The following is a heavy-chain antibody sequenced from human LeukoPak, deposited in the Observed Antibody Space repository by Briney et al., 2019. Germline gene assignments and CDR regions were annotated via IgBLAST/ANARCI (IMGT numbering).Heavy chain of an antibody. J-gene: IGHJ4*02. CDR3: ARGGWSLDY. V-gene: IGHV4-34*01. CDR2: INHSGST. Sequence: SETLSLTCAVYGGSFSGFHWNWIRQPPGKGLEWIGDINHSGSTHYNPSLTSRVTISVDPSKNQFSLNLTSVTAADTAVYYCARGGWSLDYWGQGTLVTVSS. D-gene: IGHD6-19*01. CDR1: GGSFSGFH.